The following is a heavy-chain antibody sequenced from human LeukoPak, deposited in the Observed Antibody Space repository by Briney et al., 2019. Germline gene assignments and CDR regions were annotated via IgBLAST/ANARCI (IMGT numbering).Heavy chain of an antibody. D-gene: IGHD1-26*01. CDR2: ICSSSSYI. Sequence: PGGSLRLSCAASGFTFSSYSMNWVRQAPGKGLEWVSSICSSSSYIYYADSVKGRFTISRDNAKNSLYLQMNSLRAEDTAVYYCARGSGSYSGAFDIWGQGTMVTVSS. CDR3: ARGSGSYSGAFDI. CDR1: GFTFSSYS. V-gene: IGHV3-21*01. J-gene: IGHJ3*02.